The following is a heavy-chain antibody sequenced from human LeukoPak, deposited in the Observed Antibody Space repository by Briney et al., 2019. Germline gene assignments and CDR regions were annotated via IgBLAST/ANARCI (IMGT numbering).Heavy chain of an antibody. D-gene: IGHD3-10*01. V-gene: IGHV3-23*01. CDR3: AKSLGAYYYGSGSYYNFDY. J-gene: IGHJ4*02. Sequence: GGSLRLSCAASGFTFSSYAMSWVRQAPGKGLEWVSAISGSGGSTYYADSVKGRFTISRDNSKNTLYLQMNSLRAEDTAVYYCAKSLGAYYYGSGSYYNFDYWGQGTLVTVFS. CDR2: ISGSGGST. CDR1: GFTFSSYA.